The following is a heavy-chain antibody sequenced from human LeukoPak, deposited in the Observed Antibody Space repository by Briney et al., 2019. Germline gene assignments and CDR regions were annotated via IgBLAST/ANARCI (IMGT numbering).Heavy chain of an antibody. V-gene: IGHV3-23*01. J-gene: IGHJ3*02. Sequence: GGALSLSCAASGRTFSNYAMTWVRLAPGKGLEWVSSLSGSGGATWYAGSVKGRFTISRDNYKNTLYLRMNSLRAEDTAVYYCAKDRTPYSRSGGYYLGAFDIWGQGTLVTVSS. CDR2: LSGSGGAT. D-gene: IGHD3-10*01. CDR1: GRTFSNYA. CDR3: AKDRTPYSRSGGYYLGAFDI.